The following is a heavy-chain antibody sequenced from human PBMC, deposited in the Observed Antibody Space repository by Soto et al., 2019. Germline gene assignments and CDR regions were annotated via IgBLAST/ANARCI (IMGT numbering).Heavy chain of an antibody. J-gene: IGHJ4*02. CDR2: INPNSGGT. Sequence: ASVKVSCKASGYTFTSYYLHWVRQAPGQGLEWMGWINPNSGGTNYAQKFQGWVTMTRDTSISTAYMELSRLRSDDTAVYYCARELSPKPVYTAMVLWGQGTLVTVSS. CDR1: GYTFTSYY. V-gene: IGHV1-2*04. D-gene: IGHD5-18*01. CDR3: ARELSPKPVYTAMVL.